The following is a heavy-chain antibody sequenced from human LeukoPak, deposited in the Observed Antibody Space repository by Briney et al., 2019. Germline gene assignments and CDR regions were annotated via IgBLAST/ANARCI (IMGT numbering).Heavy chain of an antibody. J-gene: IGHJ4*02. CDR2: IYPGDSDT. CDR1: GYSFTSYW. CDR3: AREADVERGYSYVTFDY. D-gene: IGHD5-18*01. V-gene: IGHV5-51*01. Sequence: GESLKISCKGSGYSFTSYWIGWVRQMPGKGLEWMGIIYPGDSDTRYSPSFQGQVTISADKSISTAYLQWSSLKASDTAMYYCAREADVERGYSYVTFDYWGQGTLVTVSS.